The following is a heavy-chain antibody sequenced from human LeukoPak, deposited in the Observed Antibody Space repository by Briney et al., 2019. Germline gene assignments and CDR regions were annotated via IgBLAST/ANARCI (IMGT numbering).Heavy chain of an antibody. Sequence: GASVTVSCKASGYTFNTYGITWVRQAPGQGPEWMGWISPYNGNTNYAQKFQGRVTLTTDTSTSTAYMELRSLRSDDTAVYYCARGPHERSGYPDDWGQGTLVTVSS. CDR1: GYTFNTYG. CDR2: ISPYNGNT. CDR3: ARGPHERSGYPDD. D-gene: IGHD3-22*01. J-gene: IGHJ4*02. V-gene: IGHV1-18*01.